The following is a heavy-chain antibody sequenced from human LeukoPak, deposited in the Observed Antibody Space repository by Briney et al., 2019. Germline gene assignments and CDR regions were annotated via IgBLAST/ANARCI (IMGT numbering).Heavy chain of an antibody. J-gene: IGHJ4*02. CDR1: GGSITSDC. V-gene: IGHV4-59*08. Sequence: SETLSLTCTVSGGSITSDCWSWIRQPPGKGLEWIGYIYYSGSTNQNPSLRSRVPISLDTSKKQFSLKLRSVTAADTAVYYCAREYCSGGNCYFDFWGQGTLVTVSS. CDR3: AREYCSGGNCYFDF. D-gene: IGHD2-15*01. CDR2: IYYSGST.